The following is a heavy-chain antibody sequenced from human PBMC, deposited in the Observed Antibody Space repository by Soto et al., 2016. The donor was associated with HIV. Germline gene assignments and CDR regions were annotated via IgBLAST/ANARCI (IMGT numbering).Heavy chain of an antibody. CDR1: GYKFTDYY. D-gene: IGHD2-15*01. J-gene: IGHJ3*01. CDR3: ARDLSGCSGGSCRNVGAFDV. V-gene: IGHV1-2*02. CDR2: INCKSGAT. Sequence: QVQLDQSGAEVKKPGASVSLSCRPSGYKFTDYYIQWVRQAPGQSLEWMGRINCKSGATFYEQKFQGRVTITRDTSMSTAYMELRSLRSDDTAVYYCARDLSGCSGGSCRNVGAFDVWGQGTMVTVSS.